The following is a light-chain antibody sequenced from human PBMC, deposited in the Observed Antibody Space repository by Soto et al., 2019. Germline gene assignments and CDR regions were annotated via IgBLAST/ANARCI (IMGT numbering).Light chain of an antibody. V-gene: IGLV1-40*01. CDR2: GNN. CDR3: QSYDSSLNGVV. J-gene: IGLJ2*01. Sequence: VLTQPPSVSGAPGQRVTISCTGSSSNIGAGYDVHWYQQLPGTAPKLLIYGNNNRPSGVPDRFSGSKSGTSASLAITGLQAEDEADYYCQSYDSSLNGVVFGGGTKVTVL. CDR1: SSNIGAGYD.